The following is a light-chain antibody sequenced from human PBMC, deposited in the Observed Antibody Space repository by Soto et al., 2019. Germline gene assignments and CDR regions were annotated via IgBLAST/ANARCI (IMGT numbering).Light chain of an antibody. CDR3: QHTRT. V-gene: IGKV1-5*01. J-gene: IGKJ1*01. CDR2: DAS. Sequence: DFQMPQSPSTLSASVGDRVTITCRASQNINNWVAWYQQKPGKARKFLIYDASTLQRGVSSRFSGSGFGTEFSLTINSLQPDDSGSYYCQHTRTFGQGTKVEVK. CDR1: QNINNW.